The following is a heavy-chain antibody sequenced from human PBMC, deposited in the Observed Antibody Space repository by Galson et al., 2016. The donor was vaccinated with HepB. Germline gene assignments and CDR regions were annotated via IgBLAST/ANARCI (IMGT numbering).Heavy chain of an antibody. Sequence: TLSLTCTVSGGSISPYYWHWIRQPPGKGLEWIGFVPGSGITSYNPSLRGRVTISVDTSKSQFSLKLNSLTAADTAIYYCAREYSAFDFWGQGTQVTVSS. CDR3: AREYSAFDF. J-gene: IGHJ4*02. CDR2: VPGSGIT. D-gene: IGHD2-15*01. V-gene: IGHV4-59*01. CDR1: GGSISPYY.